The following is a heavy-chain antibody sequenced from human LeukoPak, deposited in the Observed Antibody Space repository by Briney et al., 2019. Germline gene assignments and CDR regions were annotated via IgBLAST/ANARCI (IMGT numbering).Heavy chain of an antibody. Sequence: SETLSLTCTVSGGSISSSSYYWGWIRQPPGKGLEWIGSIYYSGSTYYNPSLKSRVTVSVDTSKNQFSLKLSSVTAADTAVYYCARGGHVLRYFDWLSSFDYWGQGTLVTVSS. CDR3: ARGGHVLRYFDWLSSFDY. CDR2: IYYSGST. V-gene: IGHV4-39*01. D-gene: IGHD3-9*01. J-gene: IGHJ4*02. CDR1: GGSISSSSYY.